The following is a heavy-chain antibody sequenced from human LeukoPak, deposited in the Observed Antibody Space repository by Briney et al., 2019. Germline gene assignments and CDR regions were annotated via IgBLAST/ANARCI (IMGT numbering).Heavy chain of an antibody. CDR2: MNPDSGDT. Sequence: ASVKVSCEASGYTFTSYEINWVRQATGQGLEWMGWMNPDSGDTAYAQKFQGRITMTRSTSISTAYMELSSLKSEDTAVYYCGRGLGSYDSSELTWPMISFWGQGTVVTVSS. V-gene: IGHV1-8*01. CDR3: GRGLGSYDSSELTWPMISF. J-gene: IGHJ4*02. CDR1: GYTFTSYE. D-gene: IGHD3-22*01.